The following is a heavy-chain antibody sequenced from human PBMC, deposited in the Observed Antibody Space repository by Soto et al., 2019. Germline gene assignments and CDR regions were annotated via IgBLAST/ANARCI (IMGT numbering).Heavy chain of an antibody. V-gene: IGHV3-30*03. D-gene: IGHD2-8*02. CDR3: TGQIASGH. CDR2: ISFDGNTQ. J-gene: IGHJ4*02. Sequence: QVQLVESGGGVVQPGRSLRLSCAASGFTFSNSGMHLVRQAPGKGLEWVAVISFDGNTQFYADSVKGRFSISRDNSKNTLYLDMNSLRADDAAVYYCTGQIASGHWGQGTLVTVSS. CDR1: GFTFSNSG.